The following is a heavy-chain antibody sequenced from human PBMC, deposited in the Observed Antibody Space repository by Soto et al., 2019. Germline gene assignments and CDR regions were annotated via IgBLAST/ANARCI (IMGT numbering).Heavy chain of an antibody. CDR1: GFTFTSSA. Sequence: SVKVSCKASGFTFTSSAMQWVRQARGQRLEWIGWIVVGSGNTNYAQKFQERVTITRDMSTSTAYMELSSLRAEDTAVYYCAKSPPGSAWDIVVVVAATEPFDYWGQGTLVTVSS. CDR2: IVVGSGNT. CDR3: AKSPPGSAWDIVVVVAATEPFDY. J-gene: IGHJ4*02. V-gene: IGHV1-58*02. D-gene: IGHD2-15*01.